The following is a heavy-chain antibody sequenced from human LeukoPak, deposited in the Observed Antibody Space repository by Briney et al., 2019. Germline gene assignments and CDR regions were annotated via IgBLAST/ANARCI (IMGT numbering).Heavy chain of an antibody. CDR3: TRDSKYVMDV. Sequence: GSLRLSCAASGFTFRDYWMYWVRQAPGGGVVWVSRIYSDGSNTIYADSVKGRFTISRDNAKNTLYLQMNSLTAEDTAIYYCTRDSKYVMDVWGQGTTVTV. CDR1: GFTFRDYW. CDR2: IYSDGSNT. D-gene: IGHD4-11*01. V-gene: IGHV3-74*01. J-gene: IGHJ6*02.